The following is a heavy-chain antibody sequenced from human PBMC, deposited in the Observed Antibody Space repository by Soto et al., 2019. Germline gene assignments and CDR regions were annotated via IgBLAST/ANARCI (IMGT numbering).Heavy chain of an antibody. CDR2: IWYDGSNK. CDR3: ERDSSSSWDGIGGYYGMDV. Sequence: QVQLVESGGGVVQPGRFLRLSCAASGFTFSSYGMHWVRQAPGKGLEWVAVIWYDGSNKDYADSVKGRFTISRENSKNTMYLQMNSLRAEDTAVYYCERDSSSSWDGIGGYYGMDVWGQGTTVTVSS. CDR1: GFTFSSYG. V-gene: IGHV3-33*01. J-gene: IGHJ6*02. D-gene: IGHD6-13*01.